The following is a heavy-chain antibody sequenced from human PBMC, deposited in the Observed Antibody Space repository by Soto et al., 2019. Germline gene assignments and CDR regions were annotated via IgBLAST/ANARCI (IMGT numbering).Heavy chain of an antibody. D-gene: IGHD4-17*01. Sequence: QVQLKESGPGLLKPSETLSLTCTVSGASVSSASYYWAWLRQPPGRGLEWIGSVYFSGSTSYIPSLKSRVTVSVDTSKNQFSLNLASVTDSDSAVYYCARIDGDYGHNWFDPWGQGTLVIVSP. CDR3: ARIDGDYGHNWFDP. CDR2: VYFSGST. CDR1: GASVSSASYY. V-gene: IGHV4-61*01. J-gene: IGHJ5*02.